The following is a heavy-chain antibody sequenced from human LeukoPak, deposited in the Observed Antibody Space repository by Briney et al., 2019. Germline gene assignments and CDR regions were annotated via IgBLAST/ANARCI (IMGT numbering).Heavy chain of an antibody. V-gene: IGHV3-23*01. CDR1: GFTFSSYA. CDR2: ISGSGGST. D-gene: IGHD2-21*02. Sequence: PGGSLRLPCAASGFTFSSYAMSWVRQAPGKGLERVSAISGSGGSTYYADSVKGRFTISRDNSKNTLYLQMNSLRAEDTAVYYCAKGAYCGGDCYLPYYYYGMDVWGQGTTVTVSS. CDR3: AKGAYCGGDCYLPYYYYGMDV. J-gene: IGHJ6*02.